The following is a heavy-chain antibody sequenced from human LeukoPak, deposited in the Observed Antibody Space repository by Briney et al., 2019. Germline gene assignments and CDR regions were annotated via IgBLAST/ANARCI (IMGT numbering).Heavy chain of an antibody. D-gene: IGHD3-10*01. J-gene: IGHJ4*02. CDR3: AIEDRGSIAS. Sequence: GGSLRLSCAASGFTFSTFAMHWVRQAPGKGLEAVAVIAYDGGDIHYGDSMTGRCTISRDDSKNTLYLQMDSLRRKNTPIYFCAIEDRGSIASWGRRTLVTVSS. CDR2: IAYDGGDI. V-gene: IGHV3-30*01. CDR1: GFTFSTFA.